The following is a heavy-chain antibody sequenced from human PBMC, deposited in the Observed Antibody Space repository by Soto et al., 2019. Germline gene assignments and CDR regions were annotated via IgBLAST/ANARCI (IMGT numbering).Heavy chain of an antibody. CDR1: GFTFTNYA. Sequence: PGGSLRLSCAASGFTFTNYAMSWVRQAPGKGLEWVSIISASGDYTYYADSVKGRFTISRDNSKNTLYLQMNSLRAEDTAVYYCARDEMATIDYWGQGTLVTVSS. V-gene: IGHV3-23*01. CDR3: ARDEMATIDY. D-gene: IGHD5-12*01. CDR2: ISASGDYT. J-gene: IGHJ4*02.